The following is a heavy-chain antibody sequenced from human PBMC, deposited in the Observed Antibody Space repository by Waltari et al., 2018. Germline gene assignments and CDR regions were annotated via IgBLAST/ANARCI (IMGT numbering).Heavy chain of an antibody. V-gene: IGHV3-53*02. CDR3: ATDYDGNAYVAFDI. Sequence: DVQLVETGGGLIQPGGSLSLSCDASGFTFRSKYMNWVRQPPVKGWEWISLIYSMASVGNTYYADSVKGRFTISRDNSKNTLYLQMSALRAEDTAMYYCATDYDGNAYVAFDIWGQGTMVTVSS. D-gene: IGHD3-22*01. CDR2: IYSMASVGNT. J-gene: IGHJ3*02. CDR1: GFTFRSKY.